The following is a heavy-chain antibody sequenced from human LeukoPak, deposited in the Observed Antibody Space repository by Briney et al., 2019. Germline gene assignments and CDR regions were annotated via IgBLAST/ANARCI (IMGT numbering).Heavy chain of an antibody. D-gene: IGHD3-9*01. CDR1: GFMFSSYA. CDR3: ARAYILTGYYDY. CDR2: ISGSGERT. V-gene: IGHV3-23*01. Sequence: ASVKVSCKASGFMFSSYAMNWVRQAPGKGLEWVSRISGSGERTDYGDSVKGRFTISRDKSKNTLYLQMDSLRGEDTAVYYCARAYILTGYYDYWGQGTLVTVSS. J-gene: IGHJ4*02.